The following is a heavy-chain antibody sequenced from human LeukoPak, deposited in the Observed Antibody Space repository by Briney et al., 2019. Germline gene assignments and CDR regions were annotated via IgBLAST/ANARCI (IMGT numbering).Heavy chain of an antibody. D-gene: IGHD3-10*01. CDR2: IWYDGSNK. J-gene: IGHJ6*04. CDR1: GFTFSSYG. V-gene: IGHV3-33*01. Sequence: GGSLRLSCAASGFTFSSYGMHWVRQAPGKGLEWVAVIWYDGSNKYYVDSVKGRFTISRDNSKNTLYLQMNSLRAEDTAVYYCARSPADPLWFGEPNYYYYGMDVWGKGTTVTVSS. CDR3: ARSPADPLWFGEPNYYYYGMDV.